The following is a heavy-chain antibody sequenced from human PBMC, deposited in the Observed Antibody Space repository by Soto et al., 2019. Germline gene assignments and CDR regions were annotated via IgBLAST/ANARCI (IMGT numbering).Heavy chain of an antibody. CDR3: AKCLNDYDCWSGSLDYYGMDV. J-gene: IGHJ6*02. CDR1: GFTFSSYG. CDR2: ISYDGSNK. D-gene: IGHD3-3*01. V-gene: IGHV3-30*18. Sequence: QVQLVESGGGVVQPGRSLRLSCAASGFTFSSYGMHWVRQAPGKGLEWVAVISYDGSNKYYADSVKGRFTISRDNSKNTLYLQMNSLRAEDTAVYYCAKCLNDYDCWSGSLDYYGMDVWGQGTTVTVSS.